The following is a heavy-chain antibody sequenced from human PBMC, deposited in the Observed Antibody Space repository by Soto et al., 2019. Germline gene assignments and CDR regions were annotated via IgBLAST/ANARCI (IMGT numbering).Heavy chain of an antibody. CDR1: GGSVSSDDY. D-gene: IGHD2-15*01. J-gene: IGHJ4*02. CDR3: ARGGSGDIVVVAAIDY. V-gene: IGHV4-31*03. CDR2: IHDSVTT. Sequence: VQLQESGPGLVRPSQTLSLTCHVSGGSVSSDDYWSWIRQSPGKGLEWIGSIHDSVTTHYNPSLESRVTISVDTSKNQFSLKLSSVTAADTAVYYCARGGSGDIVVVAAIDYWGQGTLVTVSS.